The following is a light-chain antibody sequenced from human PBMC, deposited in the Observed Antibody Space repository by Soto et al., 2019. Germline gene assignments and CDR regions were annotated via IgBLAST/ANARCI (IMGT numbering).Light chain of an antibody. V-gene: IGKV3-15*01. Sequence: IVMTQSPATLSVSPGERATLSCRASQSVSSYLAWYQQRAGQAPRLLIYGASTRAAGIPVRFSGGGSGTDLTLTISSLQSEDFAIYYCQQYNNWPRTFGQGTKVE. J-gene: IGKJ1*01. CDR2: GAS. CDR1: QSVSSY. CDR3: QQYNNWPRT.